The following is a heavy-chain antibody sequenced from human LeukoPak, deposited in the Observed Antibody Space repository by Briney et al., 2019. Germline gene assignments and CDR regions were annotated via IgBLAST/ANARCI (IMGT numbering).Heavy chain of an antibody. Sequence: GGSLRLSCAASGFTVITNDMTWVRQAPGKGLEWVSVLYSDGNTKYADSVQGRFTISRDNSKNTLYLDMNSLSPDDTAVYYCARGVEPLAANTLAYWGQGTLVTVSS. CDR1: GFTVITND. J-gene: IGHJ4*02. CDR2: LYSDGNT. CDR3: ARGVEPLAANTLAY. D-gene: IGHD1-14*01. V-gene: IGHV3-53*01.